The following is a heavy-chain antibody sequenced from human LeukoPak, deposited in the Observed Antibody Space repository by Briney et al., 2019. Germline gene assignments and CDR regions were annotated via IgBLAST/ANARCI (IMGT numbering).Heavy chain of an antibody. D-gene: IGHD3-22*01. CDR2: ISGSGGST. Sequence: PGGSLRLSCAASGFTFSSYAMSWVRQAPGKGLEWVSAISGSGGSTYYADSVKGRFTISRDNSKNTLYLQMNSLRAEDTAVYYCAKGFASYYDSSGYFNWFDPWGQGTLVTVSS. CDR1: GFTFSSYA. CDR3: AKGFASYYDSSGYFNWFDP. V-gene: IGHV3-23*01. J-gene: IGHJ5*02.